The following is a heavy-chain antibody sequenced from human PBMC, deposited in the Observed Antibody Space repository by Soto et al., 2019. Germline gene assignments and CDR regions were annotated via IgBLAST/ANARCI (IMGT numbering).Heavy chain of an antibody. CDR3: ASYRGAFCFDS. Sequence: PSETLSLTCSVSGRSMSSNYWSWIRQSPDKGLEWLGYVFYGGTDYNPSLEGRVSMSVETPKSQFSLKLTSVTAADTAVYYCASYRGAFCFDSWGQGIQVTVSS. J-gene: IGHJ4*02. CDR2: VFYGGT. CDR1: GRSMSSNY. V-gene: IGHV4-59*01. D-gene: IGHD4-4*01.